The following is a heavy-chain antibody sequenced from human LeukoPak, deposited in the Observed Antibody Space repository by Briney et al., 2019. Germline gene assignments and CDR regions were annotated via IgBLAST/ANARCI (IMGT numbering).Heavy chain of an antibody. CDR3: AKDIPDFWSGPDAFDI. Sequence: SQTLSLTCTVSGGSINSGGSYWSWIRQHPGKGLEWIGFIYYSGSTYYSPSLKSRVTISVDTSKNQFSLKLSSVTAADTAVYYCAKDIPDFWSGPDAFDIWGQGTMVTVSS. CDR2: IYYSGST. D-gene: IGHD3-3*01. J-gene: IGHJ3*02. V-gene: IGHV4-31*03. CDR1: GGSINSGGSY.